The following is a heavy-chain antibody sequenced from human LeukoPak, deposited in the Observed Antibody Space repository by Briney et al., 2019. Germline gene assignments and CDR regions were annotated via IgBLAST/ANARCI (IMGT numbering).Heavy chain of an antibody. CDR2: ISGSGGST. Sequence: GGSLRLSCAASGFTFSSYAMSWVRQAPGKGLEWVSVISGSGGSTYYADSVKGRFTISRDNSKDTLYLQMNSLRAEDTAVYYCAKGGYYDSSGYGLGYYFDYWGQGTLVTVSS. V-gene: IGHV3-23*01. J-gene: IGHJ4*02. CDR1: GFTFSSYA. CDR3: AKGGYYDSSGYGLGYYFDY. D-gene: IGHD3-22*01.